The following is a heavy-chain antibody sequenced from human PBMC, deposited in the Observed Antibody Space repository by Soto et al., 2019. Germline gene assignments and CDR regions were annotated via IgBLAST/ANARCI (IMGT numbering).Heavy chain of an antibody. V-gene: IGHV3-74*01. CDR3: AKTPISYCSSPSCYRYFDY. J-gene: IGHJ4*02. CDR1: GFSFSSHW. CDR2: INRDGSST. Sequence: EVQLVEAGGGLVQPGGSLRLSCAASGFSFSSHWMHWIRQAPEKGLVWVSHINRDGSSTAYADSVKGRFTISRDNAKNTLYLQMDSLRADDTAVYYCAKTPISYCSSPSCYRYFDYWGRGTLVTVSS. D-gene: IGHD2-2*01.